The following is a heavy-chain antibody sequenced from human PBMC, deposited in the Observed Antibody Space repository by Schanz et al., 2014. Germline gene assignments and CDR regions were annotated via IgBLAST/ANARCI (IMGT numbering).Heavy chain of an antibody. V-gene: IGHV3-23*01. D-gene: IGHD3-9*01. CDR2: ISHSGGSK. CDR3: ARDSGPYYDKSMDV. J-gene: IGHJ6*02. CDR1: GFTFNSYA. Sequence: DVQLLESGGGLVQPGGSLRLSCAASGFTFNSYAMTWVRQAPGKGLEWVSSISHSGGSKYYADSVKSRFTISRDNSENTLYLQMNSLSADDTALYYCARDSGPYYDKSMDVWGQGTTVTVSS.